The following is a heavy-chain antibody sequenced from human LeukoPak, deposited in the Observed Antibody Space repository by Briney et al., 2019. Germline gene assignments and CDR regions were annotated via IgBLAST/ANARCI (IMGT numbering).Heavy chain of an antibody. V-gene: IGHV3-64D*06. CDR1: GFTFSNCA. D-gene: IGHD3-22*01. Sequence: PGGSLRLSCSASGFTFSNCAMHWVRQAPGKGLEYVSAISTDGGGTYYADSVKGRFTISRDNSKDTLFLQMSSLRPEDTAVYYCVKRVAGSRGYDYWGQGTLVIVSS. CDR3: VKRVAGSRGYDY. CDR2: ISTDGGGT. J-gene: IGHJ4*02.